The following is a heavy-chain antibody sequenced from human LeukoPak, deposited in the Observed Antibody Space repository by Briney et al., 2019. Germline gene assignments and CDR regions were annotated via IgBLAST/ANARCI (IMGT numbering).Heavy chain of an antibody. J-gene: IGHJ5*02. V-gene: IGHV4-59*01. CDR3: ARVFRGAVTSNWFDP. CDR1: GGSITGYY. Sequence: PSETLSLTCTVSGGSITGYYWTWIRQPPGKGLEWIGYISDSGSTNYNPSLKSRVTMSVDSSSTEFSLRLNSVTAADTAVYYCARVFRGAVTSNWFDPWGQGTLVTVSS. D-gene: IGHD4-17*01. CDR2: ISDSGST.